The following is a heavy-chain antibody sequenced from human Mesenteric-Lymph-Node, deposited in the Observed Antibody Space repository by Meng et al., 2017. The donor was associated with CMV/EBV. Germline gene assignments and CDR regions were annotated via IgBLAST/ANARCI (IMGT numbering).Heavy chain of an antibody. CDR1: GGTFSRYT. V-gene: IGHV1-69*02. Sequence: SVKVSCKASGGTFSRYTISWVRQAPGQGLEWMGRIIPILGIANYAQKFQGRVTITADKSTSTAYMELSSLTSEDTAVYYCGRVLVFYYAMDVWGQGTMVTVSS. CDR2: IIPILGIA. CDR3: GRVLVFYYAMDV. D-gene: IGHD3-3*01. J-gene: IGHJ6*02.